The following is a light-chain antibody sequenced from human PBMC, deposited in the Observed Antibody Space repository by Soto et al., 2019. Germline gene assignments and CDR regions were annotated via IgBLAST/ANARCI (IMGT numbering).Light chain of an antibody. CDR1: QSIRSC. Sequence: DLQMTQSPSSLSASVGDRVTITCRASQSIRSCLNWYQQKPGRAPNLLIYGASSLQGGVPSRFSGSGSGTDFSLTISSLQPQDFATYYCQQSCNTPYTFGQGTKLEIK. J-gene: IGKJ2*01. CDR3: QQSCNTPYT. V-gene: IGKV1-39*01. CDR2: GAS.